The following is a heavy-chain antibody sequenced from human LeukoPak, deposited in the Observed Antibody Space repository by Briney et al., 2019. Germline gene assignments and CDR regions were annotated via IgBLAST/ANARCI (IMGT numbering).Heavy chain of an antibody. Sequence: SVKVPCKASGGTFSIYAISWVRQAPGQGLEWMGRIIPIFGTANYAQKFQGRVTITTDESTSTAYMELSSLRSEDTAVYYCAIEWFGELWPFDYWGQGTLVTVSS. D-gene: IGHD3-10*01. CDR3: AIEWFGELWPFDY. CDR2: IIPIFGTA. J-gene: IGHJ4*02. CDR1: GGTFSIYA. V-gene: IGHV1-69*05.